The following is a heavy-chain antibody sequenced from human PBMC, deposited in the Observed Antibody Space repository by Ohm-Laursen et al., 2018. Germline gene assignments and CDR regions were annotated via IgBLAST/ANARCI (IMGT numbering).Heavy chain of an antibody. J-gene: IGHJ6*02. V-gene: IGHV4-4*07. Sequence: GTLSLTCTVSGDSISSYYWSWIRQPAGKGLEWIGRIYSSGSTNYNPSLKSRVTISVDTSKNQFSLKLSSVTAADTAVYYCARDHISSSSQYYYGMDVWGQGTTVIVSS. CDR2: IYSSGST. CDR3: ARDHISSSSQYYYGMDV. D-gene: IGHD6-6*01. CDR1: GDSISSYY.